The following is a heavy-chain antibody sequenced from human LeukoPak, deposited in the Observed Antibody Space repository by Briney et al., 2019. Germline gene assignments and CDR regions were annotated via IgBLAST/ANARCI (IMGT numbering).Heavy chain of an antibody. J-gene: IGHJ4*02. Sequence: PGGSLRLSCAAPGFTFSSYAMSWVRQAPGKGLEWVLAISGSGGSTYYADSVKGRFTISRDNSKNTLYLQMNSLRAEDTAVYYCARVSPYCSGGSCYRYFDYWGQGTLVTVSS. D-gene: IGHD2-15*01. CDR1: GFTFSSYA. CDR3: ARVSPYCSGGSCYRYFDY. CDR2: ISGSGGST. V-gene: IGHV3-23*01.